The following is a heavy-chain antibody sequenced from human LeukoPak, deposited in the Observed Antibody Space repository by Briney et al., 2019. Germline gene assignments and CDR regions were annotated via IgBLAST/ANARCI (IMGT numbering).Heavy chain of an antibody. Sequence: ASVKVSCKASGYTFTSYDINWVRQATGQGLEWMGWMNPNSGNTGYAQRFQGRVTMTRNTSISTAYMELSSLRSEDTAVYYCARDPVTTKVGYDYWGQGTLVTVSS. J-gene: IGHJ4*02. CDR3: ARDPVTTKVGYDY. CDR2: MNPNSGNT. D-gene: IGHD4-17*01. CDR1: GYTFTSYD. V-gene: IGHV1-8*01.